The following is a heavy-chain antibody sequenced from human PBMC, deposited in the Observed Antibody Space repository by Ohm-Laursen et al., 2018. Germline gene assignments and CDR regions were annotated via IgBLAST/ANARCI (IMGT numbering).Heavy chain of an antibody. CDR3: ARDSSRRAREGGMDV. J-gene: IGHJ6*02. CDR1: GFTFSSFG. D-gene: IGHD6-6*01. CDR2: ISETGSHI. Sequence: SLRLSCAASGFTFSSFGMNWVRQAPGKGLEWISYISETGSHIYDEDSMRGRFTVARDNAENLLYLQLNSLRVEDTAVYYCARDSSRRAREGGMDVWGQGTMVTVSS. V-gene: IGHV3-21*01.